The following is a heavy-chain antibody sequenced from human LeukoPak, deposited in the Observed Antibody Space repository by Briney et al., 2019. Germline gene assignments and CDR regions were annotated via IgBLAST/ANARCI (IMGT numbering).Heavy chain of an antibody. J-gene: IGHJ3*01. CDR1: GFSFSSYA. D-gene: IGHD4-23*01. Sequence: GGSLRLSCAASGFSFSSYAMTWVRQAPGKGLEWVSVISGSGTNTDYADSVKGRFTISRDNSKNTLYLQMNSLRAEDTAVYYCARDSVGPFRRSPTNAFDVWGQGTMVTVSS. V-gene: IGHV3-23*01. CDR2: ISGSGTNT. CDR3: ARDSVGPFRRSPTNAFDV.